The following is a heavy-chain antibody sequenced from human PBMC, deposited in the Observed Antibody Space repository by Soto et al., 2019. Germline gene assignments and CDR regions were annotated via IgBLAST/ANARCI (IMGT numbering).Heavy chain of an antibody. CDR2: LIPVFGTT. V-gene: IGHV1-69*01. J-gene: IGHJ4*02. Sequence: QVQLVQSGAEVRKPGSSVKVSCKASGDTFTKYAISWVRQAPGQGLEWVGGLIPVFGTTNNAQKFRDRVTITADESTSTVYMELSSLRSEDTAVYYCAIPSGGRIRYLEPFDYGGQGTQITVS. CDR3: AIPSGGRIRYLEPFDY. D-gene: IGHD3-3*01. CDR1: GDTFTKYA.